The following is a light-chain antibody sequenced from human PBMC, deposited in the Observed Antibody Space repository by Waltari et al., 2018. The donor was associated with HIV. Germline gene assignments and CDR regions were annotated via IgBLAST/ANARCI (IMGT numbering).Light chain of an antibody. CDR2: GAS. V-gene: IGKV1-9*01. CDR1: QDLNSY. CDR3: QQLNSFPLVI. J-gene: IGKJ3*01. Sequence: DIQLTQSPSFLPASVGDSVTITCRASQDLNSYLAWYQQKVGQAPRLLIYGASTLQTGVPSRFSGSGSGTEYTHTNKGLQPDDFATYYCQQLNSFPLVIFGPGTKVDVK.